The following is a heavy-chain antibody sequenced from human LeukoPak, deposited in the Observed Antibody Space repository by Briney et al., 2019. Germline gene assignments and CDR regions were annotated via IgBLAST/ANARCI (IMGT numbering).Heavy chain of an antibody. D-gene: IGHD4-23*01. CDR3: ARSTVEDYFDY. Sequence: GGSLRLSCAASGFTFSSYSMNWVRQAPGKGLEWVSYISSSSSTIYYADSVKGRFTISRDNAKNSLYLQMNSLRAEDTAVYYCARSTVEDYFDYGGQGTLATVSP. CDR1: GFTFSSYS. J-gene: IGHJ4*02. V-gene: IGHV3-48*01. CDR2: ISSSSSTI.